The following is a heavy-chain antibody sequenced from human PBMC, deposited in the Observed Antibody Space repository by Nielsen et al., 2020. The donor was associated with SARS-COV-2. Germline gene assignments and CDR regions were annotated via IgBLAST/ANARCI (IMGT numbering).Heavy chain of an antibody. Sequence: GESLKISCAASGFPFNIFDMSWVRQAPGKGLEWVSFISGKDDSTHYAESVKGRFTISRDNSKNTVYLQLSSLRVEDTAVYYCAKEIPVGVEFDFWGQGTLVAVSS. CDR3: AKEIPVGVEFDF. CDR1: GFPFNIFD. V-gene: IGHV3-23*01. J-gene: IGHJ4*02. D-gene: IGHD1-26*01. CDR2: ISGKDDST.